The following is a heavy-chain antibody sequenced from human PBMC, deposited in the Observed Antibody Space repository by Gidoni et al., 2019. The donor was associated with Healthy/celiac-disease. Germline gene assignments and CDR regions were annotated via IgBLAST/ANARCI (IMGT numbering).Heavy chain of an antibody. CDR1: GFTFSSDA. CDR2: SSGSGGST. V-gene: IGHV3-23*01. Sequence: EVQLLESGGGLVQPGGSLRLSCAASGFTFSSDAMSWVRQAPGKGLEWVSASSGSGGSTYYADSVKGRFTISRDNSKNTLYLQMNSLRAEDTAVYYCAKWSYSSLYYYGMDVWGQGTTVTVSS. J-gene: IGHJ6*02. CDR3: AKWSYSSLYYYGMDV. D-gene: IGHD6-13*01.